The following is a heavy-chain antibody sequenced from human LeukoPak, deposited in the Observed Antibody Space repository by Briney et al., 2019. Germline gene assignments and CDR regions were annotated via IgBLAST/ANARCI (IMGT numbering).Heavy chain of an antibody. V-gene: IGHV1-18*01. CDR3: ARDEGDYGDYGVLFDY. Sequence: ASVKVSCKASGYTFTSYGISWVRQAPGQGLEWMGWISAYNGNTNYAQKLRGRVTMTTDTSTSTAYMELRSLRSDDTAVYYCARDEGDYGDYGVLFDYWGQGTLVTVSS. D-gene: IGHD4-17*01. J-gene: IGHJ4*02. CDR2: ISAYNGNT. CDR1: GYTFTSYG.